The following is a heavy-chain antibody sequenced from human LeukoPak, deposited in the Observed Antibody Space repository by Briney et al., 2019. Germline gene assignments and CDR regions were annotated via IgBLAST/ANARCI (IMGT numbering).Heavy chain of an antibody. CDR2: IIPIFGIA. Sequence: SVKVSCKASGGTFSSYAISWVRQAPGQGLEWMGRIIPIFGIANYAQKFQGRVTITADKSTSTAYMELSSLRSEDTAVYYCARDPVGIAAAGTNYWGQGTLVTVSS. CDR1: GGTFSSYA. CDR3: ARDPVGIAAAGTNY. D-gene: IGHD6-13*01. J-gene: IGHJ4*02. V-gene: IGHV1-69*04.